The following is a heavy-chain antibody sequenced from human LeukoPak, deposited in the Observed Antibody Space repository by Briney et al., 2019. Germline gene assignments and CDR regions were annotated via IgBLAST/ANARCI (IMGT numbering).Heavy chain of an antibody. Sequence: QAGGSLRLSCAASGFTFSSYSMNWVRQAPGKGLEWVANIKQDGSEKYYVDSVKGRFTISRDNAKNSLYLQMNSLRAEDTAVYYCARWYCGGDCPFDYWGQGTLVTVSS. D-gene: IGHD2-21*02. J-gene: IGHJ4*02. CDR3: ARWYCGGDCPFDY. V-gene: IGHV3-7*01. CDR1: GFTFSSYS. CDR2: IKQDGSEK.